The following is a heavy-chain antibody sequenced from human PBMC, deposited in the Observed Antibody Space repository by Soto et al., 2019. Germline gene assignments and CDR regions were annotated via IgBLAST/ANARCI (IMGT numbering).Heavy chain of an antibody. Sequence: PSETLSLTCTVSGVSISSGGYYWGWIRQPPGKGLEWIGSIYYSGSTYYNPSLKSRVTISVDTSKNQFSLKLSSVTAADTAVYYCARVYYDILTGEGYYYGMDVWGQGTTVTVSS. J-gene: IGHJ6*02. D-gene: IGHD3-9*01. CDR1: GVSISSGGYY. CDR2: IYYSGST. V-gene: IGHV4-39*01. CDR3: ARVYYDILTGEGYYYGMDV.